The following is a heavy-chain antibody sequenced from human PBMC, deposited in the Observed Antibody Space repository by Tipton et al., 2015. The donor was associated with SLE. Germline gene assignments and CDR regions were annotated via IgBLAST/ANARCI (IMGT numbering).Heavy chain of an antibody. CDR3: STYYYDSSGYRDAFDI. CDR2: IYYSGST. Sequence: TLSLTCAVSGYSISSGYYWGWIRQPPGKGLEWIGSIYYSGSTYYNPSLKSRVTISVDTSKNQFSLKLSSVTAADTAVYYCSTYYYDSSGYRDAFDIWGQGTMVTVSS. D-gene: IGHD3-22*01. CDR1: GYSISSGYY. V-gene: IGHV4-38-2*01. J-gene: IGHJ3*02.